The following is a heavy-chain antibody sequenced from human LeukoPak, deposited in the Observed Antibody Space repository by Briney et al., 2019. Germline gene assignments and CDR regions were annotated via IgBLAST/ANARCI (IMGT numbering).Heavy chain of an antibody. CDR3: ARASFYYYYGMDV. V-gene: IGHV1-69*01. D-gene: IGHD1-1*01. Sequence: GIIPIFGTANYAQKFQGRVTITADESTSTAYMELSSLRSEDTAVYYCARASFYYYYGMDVWGQGTTVTVSS. J-gene: IGHJ6*02. CDR2: IIPIFGTA.